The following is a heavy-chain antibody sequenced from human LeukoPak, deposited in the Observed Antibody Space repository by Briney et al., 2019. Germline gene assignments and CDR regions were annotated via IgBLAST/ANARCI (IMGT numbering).Heavy chain of an antibody. CDR1: GFTFSSYG. V-gene: IGHV3-30*02. D-gene: IGHD1-26*01. CDR2: IRYDGSNK. CDR3: ASWTGIVGATRDFDY. J-gene: IGHJ4*02. Sequence: GGSLRLSCAASGFTFSSYGMHWVRQAPGKGLEWVAFIRYDGSNKYYADSVKGRFTISRDNSKNTLYLQMNSLRAEDTAVYYCASWTGIVGATRDFDYWGQGTLVTVSS.